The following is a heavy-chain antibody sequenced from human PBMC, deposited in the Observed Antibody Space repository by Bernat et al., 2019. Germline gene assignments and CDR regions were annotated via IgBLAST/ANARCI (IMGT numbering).Heavy chain of an antibody. D-gene: IGHD6-13*01. J-gene: IGHJ6*02. CDR3: ARDRVGSSWRTNYYGMDV. V-gene: IGHV3-21*01. Sequence: EVQLVESGGGLVKPGGSLRLSCAASGFTFSSYSMHWVRQAPGKGLEWVSSISSSSSYIYYADSVKGRFTISRDNAKNSLYLQMNSLRAEDTAVYYFARDRVGSSWRTNYYGMDVWGQGTLVTVSS. CDR2: ISSSSSYI. CDR1: GFTFSSYS.